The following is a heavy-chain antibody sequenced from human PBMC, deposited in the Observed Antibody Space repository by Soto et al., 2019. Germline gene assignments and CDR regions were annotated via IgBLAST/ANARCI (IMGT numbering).Heavy chain of an antibody. CDR1: GFTFTRYS. CDR3: ARESEDLTSNFDY. CDR2: ISSTTNYI. J-gene: IGHJ4*02. V-gene: IGHV3-21*06. Sequence: GGSLRLSCAASGFTFTRYSMNWVRQAPGKGLEWVSSISSTTNYIYYGDSIKGRFTISRDNAKNSLYLEMNSLRAEDTAVYYCARESEDLTSNFDYWGQGTLVTVSS.